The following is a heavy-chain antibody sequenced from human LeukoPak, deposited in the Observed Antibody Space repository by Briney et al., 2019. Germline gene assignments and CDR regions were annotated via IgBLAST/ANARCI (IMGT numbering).Heavy chain of an antibody. CDR3: ARQPNIVVVDNWFDP. CDR1: GGSITSSGFY. J-gene: IGHJ5*02. CDR2: IYYGGSA. Sequence: SETLSLTCTVSGGSITSSGFYWGWIRQPPGKGLEWVGNIYYGGSAYYNPSLKSRVTISVDTSKNQFSLKLSSVTAADTAVYYCARQPNIVVVDNWFDPWGQGTLVAVSS. V-gene: IGHV4-39*07. D-gene: IGHD2-15*01.